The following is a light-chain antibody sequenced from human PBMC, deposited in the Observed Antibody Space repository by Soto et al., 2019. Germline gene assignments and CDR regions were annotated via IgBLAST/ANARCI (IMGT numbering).Light chain of an antibody. CDR2: DVS. J-gene: IGKJ4*01. V-gene: IGKV3-11*01. Sequence: EIVLTQSPATLSLSRGERATLSCRASQSISSHLAWYQHKPCQSPRLLMDDVSNRATYIPARFSGSGSGTDFTLTLSSLEPEDFAVYYCQQRPTWPLTFGGGTKVEI. CDR3: QQRPTWPLT. CDR1: QSISSH.